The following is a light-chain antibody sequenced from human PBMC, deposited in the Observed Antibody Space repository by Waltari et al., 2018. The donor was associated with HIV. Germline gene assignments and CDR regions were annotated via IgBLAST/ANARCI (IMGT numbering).Light chain of an antibody. CDR1: SHNLVRHT. J-gene: IGLJ2*01. CDR2: SNN. Sequence: QSELSQPPSASGTPGQRVASSCSGSSHNLVRHTVNWYQQLPGTAPKLLIYSNNQRPSGVPDRFSGSKSGTSASLAITGLQSEDEADYYCALWDDSLNGVLFGGGTKLTVL. CDR3: ALWDDSLNGVL. V-gene: IGLV1-44*01.